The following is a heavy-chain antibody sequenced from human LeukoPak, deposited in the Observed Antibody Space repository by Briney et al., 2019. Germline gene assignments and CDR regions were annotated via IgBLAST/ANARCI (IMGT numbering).Heavy chain of an antibody. D-gene: IGHD2-15*01. CDR3: ARRDTPIYCSGGSCYNWFDP. Sequence: ASVKVSCKASRYTFTGYYMNWVRQAPGRGLEWMGWNNPSSGGTNYAQKFQGRVTMTRDTSISTAYMELSRLRSDDTAVYYCARRDTPIYCSGGSCYNWFDPWGQGTLVTVSS. V-gene: IGHV1-2*02. J-gene: IGHJ5*02. CDR1: RYTFTGYY. CDR2: NNPSSGGT.